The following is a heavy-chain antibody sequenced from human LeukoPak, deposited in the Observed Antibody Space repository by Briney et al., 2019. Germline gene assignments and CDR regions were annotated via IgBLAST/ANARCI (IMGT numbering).Heavy chain of an antibody. J-gene: IGHJ4*02. V-gene: IGHV3-7*05. CDR1: GFTFSKSW. CDR2: IKEDGSDK. CDR3: ATWSDAWEFDY. D-gene: IGHD1-26*01. Sequence: PGGSPRLSCKASGFTFSKSWMTWVRQAPGKGLEWVAHIKEDGSDKYYVDSVTGRFTISRDNSKNSLYLQMSGLRAEDTAMYYCATWSDAWEFDYWGQGTLVSVSS.